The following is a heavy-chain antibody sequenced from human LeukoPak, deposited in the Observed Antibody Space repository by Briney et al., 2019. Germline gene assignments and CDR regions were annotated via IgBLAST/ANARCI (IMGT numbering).Heavy chain of an antibody. V-gene: IGHV4-59*01. CDR2: IYYSGST. CDR1: GDSISSYY. J-gene: IGHJ3*02. D-gene: IGHD3-22*01. Sequence: SETLSLTCTVSGDSISSYYWSWIRQPPGKGLEWIGYIYYSGSTNYNPSLKSRVTISVDTSKNQFSLKLSSVTAADTAVYYCARSRWENDSSGYYLRAFDIWGQGTMVTVSS. CDR3: ARSRWENDSSGYYLRAFDI.